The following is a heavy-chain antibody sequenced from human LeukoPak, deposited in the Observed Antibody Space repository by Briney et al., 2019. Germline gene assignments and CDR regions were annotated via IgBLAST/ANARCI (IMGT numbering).Heavy chain of an antibody. CDR1: GGSISSYY. Sequence: PSETLSLTCTVSGGSISSYYWSWIRQPPGKGLEWIGYIYYSGSTNYNPSLKSRVTISVDTSKNQFSLKLSSVTAADTAVYYCARLNVGAVAGHNWFDPWGQGTLVTVSS. J-gene: IGHJ5*02. CDR3: ARLNVGAVAGHNWFDP. D-gene: IGHD6-13*01. V-gene: IGHV4-59*08. CDR2: IYYSGST.